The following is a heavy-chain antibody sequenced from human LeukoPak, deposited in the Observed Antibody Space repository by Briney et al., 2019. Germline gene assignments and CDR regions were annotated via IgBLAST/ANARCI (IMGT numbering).Heavy chain of an antibody. V-gene: IGHV3-73*01. CDR3: ASPGIAASGTTGMDV. CDR2: IRSKANNYAT. CDR1: GFIFSGSA. D-gene: IGHD6-25*01. Sequence: GESLKISCAASGFIFSGSAMHWVRQASGKGLEWVGRIRSKANNYATVYAASLKGRFTISRDDSKNMAFLQLNSLKTEDTAVYYCASPGIAASGTTGMDVWGQGTTVTVSS. J-gene: IGHJ6*02.